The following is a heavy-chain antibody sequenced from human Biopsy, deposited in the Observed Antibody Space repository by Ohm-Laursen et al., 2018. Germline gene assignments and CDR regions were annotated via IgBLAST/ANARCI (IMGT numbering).Heavy chain of an antibody. J-gene: IGHJ4*02. CDR1: GGSISSYQ. Sequence: TLSLTCTVSGGSISSYQWTWIRQPPGKGLEWIGYLYNTGGTNYSPSLKSRVTISVDTSKNQFSLKLRSVTAADTAVYYCAREAAIIDPRTRAFDYWGQGTLVTVSS. V-gene: IGHV4-59*01. CDR3: AREAAIIDPRTRAFDY. D-gene: IGHD6-25*01. CDR2: LYNTGGT.